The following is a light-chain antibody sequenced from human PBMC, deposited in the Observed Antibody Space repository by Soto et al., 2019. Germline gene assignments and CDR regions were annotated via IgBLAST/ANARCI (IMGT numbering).Light chain of an antibody. CDR1: SANIGEGYD. V-gene: IGLV1-40*01. J-gene: IGLJ1*01. CDR2: GNC. CDR3: QSYDSSLSGYV. Sequence: QSVLTQPPSVAGAPGQRVTISFTASSANIGEGYDVHWYQQLPGPAPKLLIYGNCNRPSGVPDRFSGSKSGTSASLASTGLQSEDEADHYCQSYDSSLSGYVFGTGIKLTVL.